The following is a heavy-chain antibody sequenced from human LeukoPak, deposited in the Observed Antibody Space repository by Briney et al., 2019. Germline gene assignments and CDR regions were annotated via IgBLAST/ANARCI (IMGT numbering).Heavy chain of an antibody. V-gene: IGHV4-34*01. Sequence: SETLSLTCAVYGGSFSGYYWSWIRQPPGKGLEWIGEINHSGSTNYNPSLKSRVTISVDTSKNQFSLKLSSVTAADTAVYYCARRGRTVAGTDYFDYWGQGTLVTVSS. CDR1: GGSFSGYY. CDR3: ARRGRTVAGTDYFDY. J-gene: IGHJ4*02. D-gene: IGHD6-19*01. CDR2: INHSGST.